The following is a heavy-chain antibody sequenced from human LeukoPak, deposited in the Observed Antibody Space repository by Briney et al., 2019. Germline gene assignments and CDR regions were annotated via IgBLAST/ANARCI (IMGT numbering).Heavy chain of an antibody. J-gene: IGHJ5*02. CDR2: ISAYNGNT. Sequence: GASVKVSCKASGYTFTSYGISWVRQAPGRGLEWMGWISAYNGNTNYAQKLQGRVTMTTDTSTSTAYMELRSLRSDDTAVYYCARDRGVVVSNWFDPWGQGTLVTVSS. CDR3: ARDRGVVVSNWFDP. CDR1: GYTFTSYG. D-gene: IGHD2-15*01. V-gene: IGHV1-18*01.